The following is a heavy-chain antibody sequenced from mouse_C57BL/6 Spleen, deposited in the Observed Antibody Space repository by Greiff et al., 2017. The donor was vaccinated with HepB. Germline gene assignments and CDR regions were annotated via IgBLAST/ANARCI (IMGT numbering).Heavy chain of an antibody. Sequence: QVHVKQPGAELVMPGASVKLSCKASGYTFTSYWMHWVKQRPGQGLEWIGEIDPSDSYTNYNQKFKGKSTLTVDKSSSTAYMQLSSLTSEDSAVYYCARKGKSYAMDYWGQGTSVTVSS. CDR2: IDPSDSYT. V-gene: IGHV1-69*01. CDR3: ARKGKSYAMDY. CDR1: GYTFTSYW. J-gene: IGHJ4*01.